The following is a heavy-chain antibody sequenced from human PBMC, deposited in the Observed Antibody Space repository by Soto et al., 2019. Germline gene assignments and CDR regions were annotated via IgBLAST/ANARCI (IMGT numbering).Heavy chain of an antibody. Sequence: QVQLQESGPGLVKPSETLSLTCSVSDGSVNTGNYYWSWIRQPPGKGLEWIGHIYYIGTTNYNPSLKSRVTISVDTSKNPSSLKVTAVTAADTAVYFCAREEKQLSRYGGDFDYWGQGILVTVSS. CDR3: AREEKQLSRYGGDFDY. D-gene: IGHD3-16*01. J-gene: IGHJ4*02. V-gene: IGHV4-61*01. CDR2: IYYIGTT. CDR1: DGSVNTGNYY.